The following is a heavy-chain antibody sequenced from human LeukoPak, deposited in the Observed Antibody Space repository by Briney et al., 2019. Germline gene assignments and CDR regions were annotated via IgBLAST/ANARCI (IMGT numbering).Heavy chain of an antibody. CDR2: ISWNSGSI. Sequence: VQPGRSLRLSCAASGLTFDDYAMHWVRQAPGKGLEWVSGISWNSGSIGYADSVKGRFTISRDNAKNSLYLQMNSLRAEDMALYYCAKDINWGMSSAALDYWGQGTLVTVSS. CDR3: AKDINWGMSSAALDY. D-gene: IGHD7-27*01. V-gene: IGHV3-9*03. CDR1: GLTFDDYA. J-gene: IGHJ4*02.